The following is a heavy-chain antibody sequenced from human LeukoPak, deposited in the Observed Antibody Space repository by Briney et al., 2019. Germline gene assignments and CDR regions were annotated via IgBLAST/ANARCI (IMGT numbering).Heavy chain of an antibody. CDR3: ARETYYYHSSGYYTAFDI. D-gene: IGHD3-22*01. V-gene: IGHV3-64*01. CDR2: ISSNGGST. CDR1: GFTFSNFA. Sequence: GGSLRLSCAASGFTFSNFAMHWVRQAPGKGLEYVSVISSNGGSTYYANSVRGRFTDSRDNSKNTLYLQMGSLRAEDMAVYYCARETYYYHSSGYYTAFDIWGQGTMVTVSS. J-gene: IGHJ3*02.